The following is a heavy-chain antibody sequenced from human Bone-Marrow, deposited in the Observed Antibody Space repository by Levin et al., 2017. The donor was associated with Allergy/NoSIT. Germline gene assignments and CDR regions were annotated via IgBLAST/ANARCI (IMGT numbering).Heavy chain of an antibody. CDR2: ISSSGSTI. J-gene: IGHJ6*02. CDR1: GFTFSDYY. CDR3: ARETRSGSPGRAFDYYYGMDV. V-gene: IGHV3-11*01. Sequence: GGSLRLSCAASGFTFSDYYMSWIRQAPGKGLEWVSYISSSGSTIYYADSVKGRFTISRDNAKNSLYLQMNSLRAEDTAVYYCARETRSGSPGRAFDYYYGMDVWGQGTTVTVSS. D-gene: IGHD1-26*01.